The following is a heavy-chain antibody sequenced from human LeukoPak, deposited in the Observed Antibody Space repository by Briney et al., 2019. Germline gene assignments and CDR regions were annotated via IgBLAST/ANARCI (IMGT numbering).Heavy chain of an antibody. V-gene: IGHV3-21*01. Sequence: PGGSLRLSCAASGFTFRSYSMNWVRQAPGKGLEWVSCISSSSTDIYYVDSVKGRFTISRDNAKNSLYLQMNSLRAEDTAVYYCAKTHFIVATIGLPYFDYWGQGILVTVSS. CDR1: GFTFRSYS. D-gene: IGHD5-12*01. CDR2: ISSSSTDI. CDR3: AKTHFIVATIGLPYFDY. J-gene: IGHJ4*02.